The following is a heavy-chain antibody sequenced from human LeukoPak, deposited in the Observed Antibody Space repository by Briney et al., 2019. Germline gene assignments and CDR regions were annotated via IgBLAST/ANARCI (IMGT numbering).Heavy chain of an antibody. CDR3: ARDRSSGWYTDGMDV. Sequence: GGSLRLSCSASGFSFSSFAMHWVRQAPGKGLEYVSAISSNGGSTYYADSVKGRFTISRDNSKNTLHFQMSSLRAEDTAVYYCARDRSSGWYTDGMDVWGQGTTVTVSS. V-gene: IGHV3-64D*06. CDR1: GFSFSSFA. CDR2: ISSNGGST. D-gene: IGHD6-19*01. J-gene: IGHJ6*02.